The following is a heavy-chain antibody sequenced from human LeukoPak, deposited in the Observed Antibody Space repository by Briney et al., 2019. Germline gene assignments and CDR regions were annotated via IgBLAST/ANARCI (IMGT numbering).Heavy chain of an antibody. J-gene: IGHJ4*02. CDR3: AMRDYIVGATSGYSDFYFDY. V-gene: IGHV1-2*02. CDR2: INPNSGGT. D-gene: IGHD1-26*01. CDR1: GYTFTGYY. Sequence: GASVKVSCKASGYTFTGYYMHWVRQAPGQGLEWMGWINPNSGGTNYAQKFQGRVTMTRDTSISTAYMELSRLRSDDTAVYYCAMRDYIVGATSGYSDFYFDYWGQGTLVTVSS.